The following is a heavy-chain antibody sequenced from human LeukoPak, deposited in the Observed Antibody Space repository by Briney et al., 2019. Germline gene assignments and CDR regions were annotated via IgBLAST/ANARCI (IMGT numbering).Heavy chain of an antibody. D-gene: IGHD2-2*01. J-gene: IGHJ4*02. CDR3: ARGGYCTSTTCFVLAADFDY. CDR1: GYTFTGYY. CDR2: INPNSGGT. V-gene: IGHV1-2*02. Sequence: ASVKVSCKASGYTFTGYYMHWVRQAPGQGLEWMGWINPNSGGTDYAQKFQGRVTMTGDTSISTAYMELSRLRSDDTAVYYCARGGYCTSTTCFVLAADFDYWGQGALVTVSS.